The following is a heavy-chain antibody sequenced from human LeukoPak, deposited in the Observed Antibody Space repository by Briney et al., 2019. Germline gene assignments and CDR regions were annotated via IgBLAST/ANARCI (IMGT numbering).Heavy chain of an antibody. J-gene: IGHJ5*02. CDR2: INHSGST. CDR3: ARAHYGGYVWGSYRRWFDP. Sequence: SETLSLTCTVSGGSISSSSYYWGWIRQPPGKGLEWIGEINHSGSTNYNPSLKSRVTISVDTSKNQFSLELSSVTAADTAVYYCARAHYGGYVWGSYRRWFDPWGQGTLVTVSS. D-gene: IGHD3-16*02. V-gene: IGHV4-39*07. CDR1: GGSISSSSYY.